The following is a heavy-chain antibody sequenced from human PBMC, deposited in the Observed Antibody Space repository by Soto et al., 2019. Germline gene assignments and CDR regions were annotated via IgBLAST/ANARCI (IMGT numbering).Heavy chain of an antibody. CDR3: ARSSRGAAAVFDP. V-gene: IGHV4-59*01. Sequence: PSETLSLTCSVSRASISSDYWSWILQPPGKGLEWIGYIYYSGSTNYNPSLKSRVTISVDTSKNQFSLNLSSVTPADTAVYYCARSSRGAAAVFDPWGQGTLVTVS. CDR1: RASISSDY. CDR2: IYYSGST. D-gene: IGHD6-13*01. J-gene: IGHJ5*02.